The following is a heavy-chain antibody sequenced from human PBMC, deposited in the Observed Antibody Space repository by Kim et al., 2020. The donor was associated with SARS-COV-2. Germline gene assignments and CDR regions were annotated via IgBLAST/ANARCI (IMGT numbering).Heavy chain of an antibody. CDR1: GYSFTSYW. V-gene: IGHV5-51*01. CDR2: IYPGDSDT. Sequence: GESLKISCKGSGYSFTSYWIGWVRQMPGKGLEWMGIIYPGDSDTRYSPSFQGQVTISADKSISTAYLQWSSLKASDTAMYYCARLLGDIAVAESRDYWGQGTLVTVSS. CDR3: ARLLGDIAVAESRDY. J-gene: IGHJ4*02. D-gene: IGHD6-19*01.